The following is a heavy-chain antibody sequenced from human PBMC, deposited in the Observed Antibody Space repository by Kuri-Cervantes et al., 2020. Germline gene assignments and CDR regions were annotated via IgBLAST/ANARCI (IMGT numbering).Heavy chain of an antibody. CDR2: IYYSGST. Sequence: GSLRLFCTVSGGSISSSSYYWGWIRQPPGKGLEWIGSIYYSGSTYYNPSLKSRVTISVDTSKNQFSLKLSSVTAADTAVYYCARRYYGSDAFDIWGQGTMVTVSS. CDR3: ARRYYGSDAFDI. J-gene: IGHJ3*02. V-gene: IGHV4-39*01. CDR1: GGSISSSSYY. D-gene: IGHD3-10*01.